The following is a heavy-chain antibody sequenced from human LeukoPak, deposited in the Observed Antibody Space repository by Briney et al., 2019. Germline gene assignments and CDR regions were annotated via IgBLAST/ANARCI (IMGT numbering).Heavy chain of an antibody. CDR3: ARQKIEVFNWFDL. Sequence: SETLSLTCTVSGVSISTSSYYWGWIRQPPGKGLEWIGNIYYSGRTYYSPSLKSRVTISVDTSKNQFPLKLSSVTAADTAVYYCARQKIEVFNWFDLWGQGTLVTVSS. D-gene: IGHD3-22*01. J-gene: IGHJ5*02. CDR2: IYYSGRT. V-gene: IGHV4-39*06. CDR1: GVSISTSSYY.